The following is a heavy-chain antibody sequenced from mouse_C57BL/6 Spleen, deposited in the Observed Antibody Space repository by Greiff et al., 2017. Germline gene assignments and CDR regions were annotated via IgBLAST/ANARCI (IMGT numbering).Heavy chain of an antibody. J-gene: IGHJ4*01. CDR2: ISDGGSYT. D-gene: IGHD2-1*01. CDR3: ARENGNEDAMDY. Sequence: EVMLVESGGGLVKPGGSLKLSCAASGFTFSSYAMSWVRQTPEKRLEWVATISDGGSYTYYPANVKGRFTISRDTAKNSLYLQMSHLKSEDTAMYYCARENGNEDAMDYWGQGTSVTVSS. V-gene: IGHV5-4*01. CDR1: GFTFSSYA.